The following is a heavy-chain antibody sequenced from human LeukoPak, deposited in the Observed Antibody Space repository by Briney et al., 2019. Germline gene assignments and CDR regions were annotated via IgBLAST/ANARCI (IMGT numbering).Heavy chain of an antibody. CDR3: ASLKRKIGYCTNGVCYSGLDY. D-gene: IGHD2-8*01. CDR2: IDYSGST. Sequence: SETLSLTCTVSGGSISSSSYYWGWIRQPPGKGREWIGSIDYSGSTYYNPHLKSRVTISVDTSKNQFSLKLSSVTAADTAVYYCASLKRKIGYCTNGVCYSGLDYWGQGTLVTVSS. J-gene: IGHJ4*02. CDR1: GGSISSSSYY. V-gene: IGHV4-39*01.